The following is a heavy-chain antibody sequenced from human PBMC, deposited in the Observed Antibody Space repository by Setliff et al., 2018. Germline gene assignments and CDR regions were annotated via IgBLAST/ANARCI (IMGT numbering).Heavy chain of an antibody. CDR3: RYWSGYYNNDY. D-gene: IGHD3-3*01. CDR2: INHSGTT. Sequence: SETLSLTCTVYGGSFSNYYWSWIRQPPGKGLEWIGEINHSGTTNYSPSLKSRVTISLDASTNQFSLKLRSVSAADTAVYYCRYWSGYYNNDYWGQG. V-gene: IGHV4-34*01. J-gene: IGHJ4*02. CDR1: GGSFSNYY.